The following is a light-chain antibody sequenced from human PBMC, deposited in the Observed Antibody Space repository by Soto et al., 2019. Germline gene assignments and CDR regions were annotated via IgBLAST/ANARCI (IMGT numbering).Light chain of an antibody. Sequence: QPVLTQPASVSGSPGQSITISCTGNINDVGGYNYVSWYQQLPAKAPQLIIYDVYYRPSGVSDRFSGSKSGSTASLTISGLQADDEADYYCCSYTDSGTLVFGTGTKVTVL. CDR1: INDVGGYNY. V-gene: IGLV2-14*03. CDR2: DVY. J-gene: IGLJ1*01. CDR3: CSYTDSGTLV.